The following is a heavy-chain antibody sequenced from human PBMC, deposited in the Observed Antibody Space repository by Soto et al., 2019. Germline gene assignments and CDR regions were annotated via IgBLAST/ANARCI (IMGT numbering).Heavy chain of an antibody. CDR3: VRDSKWFDP. D-gene: IGHD2-2*01. V-gene: IGHV4-59*01. Sequence: SETLSLTCTVSGGSISGYYWSWIRQPPGKELEWLGWIYYSGSTNYNPSLKSRVTISVDTSKNQFSLKLSSVTTADTAVYYCVRDSKWFDPWGQGTLVTVSS. CDR2: IYYSGST. CDR1: GGSISGYY. J-gene: IGHJ5*02.